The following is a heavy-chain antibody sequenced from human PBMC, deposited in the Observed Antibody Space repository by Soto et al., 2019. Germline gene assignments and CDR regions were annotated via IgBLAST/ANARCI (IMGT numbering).Heavy chain of an antibody. CDR3: AKREAARLSDY. CDR1: GFTFSSYG. V-gene: IGHV3-30*18. J-gene: IGHJ4*02. D-gene: IGHD6-6*01. Sequence: PGGSLRLSCAASGFTFSSYGMHWVRQAPGKGLEWVAVISYDGSNKYYADSVKGRFTISRDNSKNTLYLQMNSLRAEDTAVYYCAKREAARLSDYWGQGTLVTVSS. CDR2: ISYDGSNK.